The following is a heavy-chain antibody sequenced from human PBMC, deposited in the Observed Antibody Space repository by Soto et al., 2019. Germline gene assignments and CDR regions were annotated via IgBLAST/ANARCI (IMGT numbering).Heavy chain of an antibody. CDR2: INPTSGGT. V-gene: IGHV1-2*02. J-gene: IGHJ4*02. CDR3: ARDPVYGDYWGYFFDS. CDR1: GYTFAAYY. D-gene: IGHD4-17*01. Sequence: QVQLVQSGAEVKKPGASVKVSCKTSGYTFAAYYIHWIRQAPGQGLEWMGWINPTSGGTVYAQNFQDRVTMTRDTSISTAYMELRRLYSDDTAVYYCARDPVYGDYWGYFFDSWGQGTPVTVSS.